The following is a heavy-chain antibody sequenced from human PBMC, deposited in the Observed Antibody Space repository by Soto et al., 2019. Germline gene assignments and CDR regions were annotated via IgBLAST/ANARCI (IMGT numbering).Heavy chain of an antibody. CDR1: GFTFKNYD. Sequence: GGSLRLSCAASGFTFKNYDMSWVRRAPGKGLDWVSGISDRGGSTYYADSVKGRFTISRDNSQNTLYLQMNSLRAEDAAVYYCAKLYRSTVTTNKYNWFDSWGQGTLVTVSS. CDR2: ISDRGGST. CDR3: AKLYRSTVTTNKYNWFDS. J-gene: IGHJ5*01. V-gene: IGHV3-23*01. D-gene: IGHD4-17*01.